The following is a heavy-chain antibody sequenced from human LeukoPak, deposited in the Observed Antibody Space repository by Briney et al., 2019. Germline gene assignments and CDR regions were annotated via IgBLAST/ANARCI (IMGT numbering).Heavy chain of an antibody. CDR3: ARDRATTVTKSFAFDI. D-gene: IGHD4-17*01. CDR2: IIPIFGTA. CDR1: GGTFSSYA. J-gene: IGHJ3*02. V-gene: IGHV1-69*01. Sequence: SVKVSCKASGGTFSSYAISWVRQAPGQGLEWMGGIIPIFGTANYAQKFQGRVTITADESTSTAYMELSSLRSEDTAIYYCARDRATTVTKSFAFDIWGQGTMVTVSS.